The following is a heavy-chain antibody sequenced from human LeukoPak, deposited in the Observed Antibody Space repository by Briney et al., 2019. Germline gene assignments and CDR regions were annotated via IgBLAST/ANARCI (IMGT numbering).Heavy chain of an antibody. CDR3: ARSPRTYEDYMDV. J-gene: IGHJ6*03. D-gene: IGHD3-22*01. CDR1: GYSISSGSF. CDR2: VYHSGNT. Sequence: SETLSPTCTVSGYSISSGSFWGWIRQPPGKGLEWIGSVYHSGNTYYNPSLKGRVTISVDTSKNQFSLKLSSVTAADTALYNCARSPRTYEDYMDVWGKGTTVTVSS. V-gene: IGHV4-38-2*02.